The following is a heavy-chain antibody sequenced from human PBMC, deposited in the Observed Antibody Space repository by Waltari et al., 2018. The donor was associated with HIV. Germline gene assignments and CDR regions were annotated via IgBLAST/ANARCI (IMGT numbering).Heavy chain of an antibody. CDR3: ARMPPMITVGGLIVGAYADY. V-gene: IGHV4-34*02. CDR2: IYHSGTT. Sequence: QVQLQPWGAGLLKPSETLSLNCAVYGGSFSDYRWSWLRQPPGKGLEWLGEIYHSGTTNYNPSLESRVTMSVDTSKNQFSLNLTSVTAADTAVYYCARMPPMITVGGLIVGAYADYWGQGNLVIVSS. CDR1: GGSFSDYR. J-gene: IGHJ4*02. D-gene: IGHD3-16*02.